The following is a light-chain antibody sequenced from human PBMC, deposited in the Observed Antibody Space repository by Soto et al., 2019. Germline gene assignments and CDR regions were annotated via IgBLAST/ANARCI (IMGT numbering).Light chain of an antibody. CDR3: QQYRSSPPYT. CDR2: GSS. J-gene: IGKJ2*01. CDR1: QSVRNNY. Sequence: EVVLTQSPGTLSLSPGERATLSCRASQSVRNNYLAWYQQKPGQSPKLLIFGSSDRATGIPDRFSGSGSGTDFTLTISRLEPEDFAVYYCQQYRSSPPYTFGQGTKLEIK. V-gene: IGKV3-20*01.